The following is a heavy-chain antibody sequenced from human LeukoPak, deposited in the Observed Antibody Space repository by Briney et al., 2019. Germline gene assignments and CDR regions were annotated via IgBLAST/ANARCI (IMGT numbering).Heavy chain of an antibody. D-gene: IGHD2-15*01. Sequence: SETLSLTCTVSGGSISGYFWSWIRQPAGKGLEWIGRIYNSGSTYYNPSLKSRVTISVDTSKNQFSLKLSSVTAADTAVYYCARWAVVTANYFDYWGQGTLVTVSS. CDR3: ARWAVVTANYFDY. CDR1: GGSISGYF. CDR2: IYNSGST. J-gene: IGHJ4*02. V-gene: IGHV4-4*07.